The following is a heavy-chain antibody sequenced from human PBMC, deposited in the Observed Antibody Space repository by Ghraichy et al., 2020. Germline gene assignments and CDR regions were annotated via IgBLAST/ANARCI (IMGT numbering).Heavy chain of an antibody. CDR1: GFTFSSYW. Sequence: GGSLRLSCAASGFTFSSYWMSWVRQAPGKGLEWVANIKVDGSEKYYVDSVKGRFTISRDNAKNSLYLQMNSLRADDPAVYHCARVDGHGGRKGIWGQGTMVTVSS. V-gene: IGHV3-7*01. CDR2: IKVDGSEK. CDR3: ARVDGHGGRKGI. J-gene: IGHJ3*02. D-gene: IGHD1-14*01.